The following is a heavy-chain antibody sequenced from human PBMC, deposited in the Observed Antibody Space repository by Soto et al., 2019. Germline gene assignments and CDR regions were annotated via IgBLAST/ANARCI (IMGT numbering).Heavy chain of an antibody. V-gene: IGHV4-59*08. CDR3: ARHLIVVVPADNWFDP. CDR1: GGSISSYY. D-gene: IGHD2-2*01. Sequence: PSETLSLTCTVSGGSISSYYWSWIRQPPGKGLEWIGYIYYSGSTNYNPSLKSRVTISVDTSKNQFSLKLSSVTAADTAVYYCARHLIVVVPADNWFDPWGQGTLVTVSS. CDR2: IYYSGST. J-gene: IGHJ5*02.